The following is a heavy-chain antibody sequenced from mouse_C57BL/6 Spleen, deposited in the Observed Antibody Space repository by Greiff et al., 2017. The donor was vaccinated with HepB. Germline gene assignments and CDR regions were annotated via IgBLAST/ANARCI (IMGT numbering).Heavy chain of an antibody. D-gene: IGHD2-3*01. Sequence: EVKLMESGGGLVKPGGSLKLSCAASGFTFSDYGMHWVRQAPEKGLEWVAYISSGSSTIYYADTVKGRFTISRDNAKNTLFLQMTSLRSEDTAMYYCARGWLTPAWFAYWGQGTLVTVSA. J-gene: IGHJ3*01. CDR3: ARGWLTPAWFAY. CDR1: GFTFSDYG. CDR2: ISSGSSTI. V-gene: IGHV5-17*01.